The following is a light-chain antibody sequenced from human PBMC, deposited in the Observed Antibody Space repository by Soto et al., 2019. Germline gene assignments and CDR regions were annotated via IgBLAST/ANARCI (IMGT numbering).Light chain of an antibody. J-gene: IGKJ4*01. Sequence: DIQLTQSPSSLSASVGDRVTISCRASQSIGAYLNWHQQKPGKAPKLLIYATSYLEDVVPSRFSCGGSGTDFTLTISSLQPDDFATYFCQQGHSPPLVFTFXGGTKVDIK. CDR2: ATS. V-gene: IGKV1-39*01. CDR3: QQGHSPPLVFT. CDR1: QSIGAY.